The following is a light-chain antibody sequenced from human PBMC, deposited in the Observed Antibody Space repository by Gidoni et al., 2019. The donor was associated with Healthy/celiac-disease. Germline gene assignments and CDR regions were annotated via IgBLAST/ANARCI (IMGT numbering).Light chain of an antibody. CDR2: GAS. Sequence: EIVMTQSPATLSVSPGERATLSCRASQSVSSNLAWYQQKPGQAPRLLIYGASTRATGIPARFSGSGSGTEFTLTISSLQSEDFAVYYCQLSGTFGQXTKLEIK. J-gene: IGKJ2*01. CDR1: QSVSSN. CDR3: QLSGT. V-gene: IGKV3-15*01.